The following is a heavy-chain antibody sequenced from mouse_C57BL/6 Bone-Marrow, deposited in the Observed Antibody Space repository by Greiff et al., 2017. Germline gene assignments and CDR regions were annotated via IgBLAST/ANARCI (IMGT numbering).Heavy chain of an antibody. Sequence: QLKESGAELVRPGTSVKVFCKASGYAFTNYLIEWVKQRPGQGLEWIGVINPGSGGTNYNEKFKGKATLTADKSSSTAYMQLSSLTSEDSAVYFCARSKNWDSWFAYGGQGTLVTVSA. J-gene: IGHJ3*01. CDR3: ARSKNWDSWFAY. D-gene: IGHD4-1*01. CDR2: INPGSGGT. V-gene: IGHV1-54*01. CDR1: GYAFTNYL.